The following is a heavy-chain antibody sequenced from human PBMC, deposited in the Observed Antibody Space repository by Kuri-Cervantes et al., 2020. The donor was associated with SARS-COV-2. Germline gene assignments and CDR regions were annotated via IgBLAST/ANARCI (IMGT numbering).Heavy chain of an antibody. CDR3: ARSPYDFWSGSWG. J-gene: IGHJ4*02. CDR1: GGSVSERNSY. V-gene: IGHV4-61*01. D-gene: IGHD3-3*01. CDR2: IYHTGSP. Sequence: SETLSLTCTVSGGSVSERNSYWTWIRQSPGKGLEWIGYIYHTGSPTYSPSLKSRVTISPDKPKNQFSLRLTSVTAADTAVYYCARSPYDFWSGSWGWGQGTLVTVSS.